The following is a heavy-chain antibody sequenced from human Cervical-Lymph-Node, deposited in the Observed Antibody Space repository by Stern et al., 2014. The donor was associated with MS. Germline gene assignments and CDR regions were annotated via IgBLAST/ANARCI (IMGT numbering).Heavy chain of an antibody. V-gene: IGHV3-33*01. Sequence: DQLVESGGGVVQPGRSLRLSCAVSGFTFSAYGMHWVRQAPGKGLEWVAVRWHDGSRKYYADSVKGRFTISRDNSKNTLYLQLNSLRAEDTAVFYCARGLNYFDYWGRGTLVTVSS. CDR3: ARGLNYFDY. J-gene: IGHJ4*02. CDR2: RWHDGSRK. CDR1: GFTFSAYG.